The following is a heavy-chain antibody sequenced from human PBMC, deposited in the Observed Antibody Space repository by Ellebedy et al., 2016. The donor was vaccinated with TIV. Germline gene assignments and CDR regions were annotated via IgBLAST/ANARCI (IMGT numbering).Heavy chain of an antibody. D-gene: IGHD6-19*01. CDR1: GGSISSYY. J-gene: IGHJ4*02. CDR2: IYYSGST. V-gene: IGHV4-59*01. Sequence: MPSETLSLTCTVSGGSISSYYWSWIRQPPGKGLEWIGYIYYSGSTNYNPSLRSRVTLSVDTSKNQFSLKLSSVTAADTAVYYCAREYGSGWYGVDYWGQGTLVTVSS. CDR3: AREYGSGWYGVDY.